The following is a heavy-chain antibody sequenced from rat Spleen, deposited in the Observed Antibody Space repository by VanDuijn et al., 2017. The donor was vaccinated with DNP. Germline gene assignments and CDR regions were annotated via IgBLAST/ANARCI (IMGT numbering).Heavy chain of an antibody. CDR2: ISTGGSA. D-gene: IGHD1-5*01. J-gene: IGHJ2*01. Sequence: QVQLEESGPGLVQPSQTLSLACTVSGFSLTSHHMHWVRQPSGGGLQWIGLISTGGSAEYTSALKSRLSISRDMSKSQVFLRMNSLQTEDTATYYCARDWDGFNIDYWGQGVMVTVSS. V-gene: IGHV2-30*01. CDR3: ARDWDGFNIDY. CDR1: GFSLTSHH.